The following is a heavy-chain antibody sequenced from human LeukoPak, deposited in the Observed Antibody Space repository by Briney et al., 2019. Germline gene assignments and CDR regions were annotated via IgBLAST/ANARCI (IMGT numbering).Heavy chain of an antibody. CDR1: GGSISSISNY. J-gene: IGHJ2*01. D-gene: IGHD3-10*01. V-gene: IGHV4-39*07. CDR3: ARLGLNYGSGSHYNRYFDL. CDR2: IYYSGIT. Sequence: PSETLSLTCNVSGGSISSISNYWGWIRQPPGKGLEWIGSIYYSGITYYNPSLQSRVTISVDTSKNQFSLKLSSVTAADTAVYYCARLGLNYGSGSHYNRYFDLWGRGTLVTVSS.